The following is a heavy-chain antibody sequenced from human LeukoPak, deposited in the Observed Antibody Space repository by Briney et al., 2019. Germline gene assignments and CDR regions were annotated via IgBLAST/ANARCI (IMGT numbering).Heavy chain of an antibody. V-gene: IGHV3-66*02. D-gene: IGHD6-19*01. CDR3: ARDSYSSGWNPVDGMAV. J-gene: IGHJ6*02. CDR1: GVTVSSNY. Sequence: WGSLSLSCAASGVTVSSNYMSWVRQAPGKGLELVSVIYSGGSTYYADSVKGRFTISRDNSKNTLYLQMNSLRAEDTAVYYCARDSYSSGWNPVDGMAVWGQGTTVTVSS. CDR2: IYSGGST.